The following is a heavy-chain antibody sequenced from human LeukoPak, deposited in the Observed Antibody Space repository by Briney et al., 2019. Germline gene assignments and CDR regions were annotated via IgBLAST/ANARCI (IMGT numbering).Heavy chain of an antibody. J-gene: IGHJ4*02. CDR1: GFTFGPYW. CDR2: INSDGSTT. V-gene: IGHV3-74*01. Sequence: PGGSLRLSCAASGFTFGPYWMNWVRRAPGKDLMWVSRINSDGSTTDYADPVKGRFTISRDNAKNTLDLQMNSLRDEDTAVYYCVRGAPLDYWGQGTPVTVSS. CDR3: VRGAPLDY.